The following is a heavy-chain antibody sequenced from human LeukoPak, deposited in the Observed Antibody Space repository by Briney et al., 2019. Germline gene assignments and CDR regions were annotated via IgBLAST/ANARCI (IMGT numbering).Heavy chain of an antibody. Sequence: PETLSLTCAVYDGSFSSYYWTWIRQPPGKGLEWIGEINHSGITNYRPSLKSRVTISLDTSKNQFSLKLTSVTTADTAVYYCARDGGSNNYWFDPWGQGTLVTVSS. V-gene: IGHV4-34*01. D-gene: IGHD4-23*01. J-gene: IGHJ5*02. CDR3: ARDGGSNNYWFDP. CDR2: INHSGIT. CDR1: DGSFSSYY.